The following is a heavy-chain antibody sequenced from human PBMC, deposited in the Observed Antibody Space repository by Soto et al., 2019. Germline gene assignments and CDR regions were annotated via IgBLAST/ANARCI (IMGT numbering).Heavy chain of an antibody. D-gene: IGHD2-2*02. CDR1: GYTFTGYY. Sequence: ASVKVSCKASGYTFTGYYMHWVRQAPGQGLEWMGWINPNNGGTNYAQKFQGRVTMTRDTSISTAYMELSRLRSDDTAVYYCARGGGYCRGTRCYTDYYYYGMGVWGQGTTVTVSS. CDR3: ARGGGYCRGTRCYTDYYYYGMGV. CDR2: INPNNGGT. V-gene: IGHV1-2*02. J-gene: IGHJ6*02.